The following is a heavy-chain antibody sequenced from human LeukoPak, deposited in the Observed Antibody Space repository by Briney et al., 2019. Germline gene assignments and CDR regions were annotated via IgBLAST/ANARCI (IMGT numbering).Heavy chain of an antibody. J-gene: IGHJ5*02. CDR1: GGSISSYY. CDR3: AGNLNSNHPQVFLNWFDP. CDR2: IYDSGST. V-gene: IGHV4-59*08. Sequence: PSETLSLTCTVSGGSISSYYWSWIRQPPGKGLEWIGNIYDSGSTNYNPSLKSRLTISVDTSKNQFSLKLSSVTAADTAVYYCAGNLNSNHPQVFLNWFDPWGQGTLVTVSS. D-gene: IGHD4-11*01.